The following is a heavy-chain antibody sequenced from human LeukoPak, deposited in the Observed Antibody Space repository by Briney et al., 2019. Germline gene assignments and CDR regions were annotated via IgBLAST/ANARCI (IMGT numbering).Heavy chain of an antibody. CDR1: GGSISSYY. CDR2: IYYSGST. CDR3: ARRCSGGSCFAGYYYMDV. Sequence: SKTLSLTCTVSGGSISSYYWSWIRQPPGKGLEWIGYIYYSGSTNYNPSLKSRVTISVDTSKNQFSLKLSSVTAADTAVYDCARRCSGGSCFAGYYYMDVWGKGTTVTVSS. J-gene: IGHJ6*03. V-gene: IGHV4-59*01. D-gene: IGHD2-15*01.